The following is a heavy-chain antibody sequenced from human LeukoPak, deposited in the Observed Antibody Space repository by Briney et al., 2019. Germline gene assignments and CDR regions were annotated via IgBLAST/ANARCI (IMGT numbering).Heavy chain of an antibody. Sequence: SETLSLTCAVYGRSFSGYYWGWIRQPPGKGLEWIGEINHSGSTNYNPSLKSRVTISVDTSKNQFSLKLSSVTAADTAVYYCARGNLRAAPYFDYWGQGTLVTVSS. D-gene: IGHD6-6*01. J-gene: IGHJ4*02. CDR3: ARGNLRAAPYFDY. CDR2: INHSGST. CDR1: GRSFSGYY. V-gene: IGHV4-34*01.